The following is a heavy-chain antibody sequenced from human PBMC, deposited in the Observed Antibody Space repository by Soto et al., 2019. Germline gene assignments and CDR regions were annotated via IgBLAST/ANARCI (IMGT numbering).Heavy chain of an antibody. CDR1: GFTFSSYA. CDR3: AKGLNPYYYYYGMDV. Sequence: GGSLRLSCAASGFTFSSYAMSWVRQAPGKGLEWVSAISGSGGSTYYADSVKGRFTISRDNSKNTLYLQMNSLRAEDTAVYYCAKGLNPYYYYYGMDVWGQGTTVTVSS. CDR2: ISGSGGST. V-gene: IGHV3-23*01. J-gene: IGHJ6*02.